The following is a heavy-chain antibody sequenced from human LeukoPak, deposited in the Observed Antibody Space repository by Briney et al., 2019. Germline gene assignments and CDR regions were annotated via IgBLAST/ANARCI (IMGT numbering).Heavy chain of an antibody. V-gene: IGHV4-34*01. J-gene: IGHJ4*02. D-gene: IGHD6-13*01. CDR2: INHSGST. Sequence: LETLSLTCAVYGGSFSGYYWSWIRQPPGKGLEWIGEINHSGSTNYNPSLKSRVTISVDTSKNQFSLKLSSVTAADTAVYYCARGFQAAGPFDYWGQGTLVTVSS. CDR1: GGSFSGYY. CDR3: ARGFQAAGPFDY.